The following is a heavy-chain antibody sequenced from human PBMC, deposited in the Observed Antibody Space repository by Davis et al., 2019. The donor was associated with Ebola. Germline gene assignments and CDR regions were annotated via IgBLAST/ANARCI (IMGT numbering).Heavy chain of an antibody. V-gene: IGHV5-51*01. CDR2: VYPGDSDT. CDR3: ATPYSSPSY. Sequence: PGGSLRLSCKVSGYSFSTYWIGWVRQIPGRGLEWMGTVYPGDSDTRYSPSFQGHVTISADKSISTAYLQWSSLKASDTAMYYCATPYSSPSYWGQGTLVTVSS. D-gene: IGHD6-13*01. J-gene: IGHJ4*02. CDR1: GYSFSTYW.